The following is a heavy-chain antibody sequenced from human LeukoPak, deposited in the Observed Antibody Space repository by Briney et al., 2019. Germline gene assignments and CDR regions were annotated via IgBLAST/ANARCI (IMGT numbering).Heavy chain of an antibody. J-gene: IGHJ4*02. CDR2: INPNSGGT. V-gene: IGHV1-2*02. CDR3: AKPISLVGANFDY. CDR1: GYTFTGYY. D-gene: IGHD1-26*01. Sequence: GASVKVSCKASGYTFTGYYMHWVRQAPGQGLEWMGWINPNSGGTNYAQKFQGRVTMTRDTSISTAYMELSRLRSDDTAVYYCAKPISLVGANFDYWGQGTLVTVSS.